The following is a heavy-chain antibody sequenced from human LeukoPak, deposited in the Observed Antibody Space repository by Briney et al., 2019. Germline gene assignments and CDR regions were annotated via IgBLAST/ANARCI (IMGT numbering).Heavy chain of an antibody. Sequence: PGGPLRLSCVASGILFSTCGMPWVRQVPDKVLDWLTHIRYDESATYYADSVKGRFTISRENSKNTLYLQMNSLRGEDTAVYYCAKQMMERQQYYYMDVWGKGTSVTVSS. CDR3: AKQMMERQQYYYMDV. CDR2: IRYDESAT. V-gene: IGHV3-30*02. CDR1: GILFSTCG. J-gene: IGHJ6*03. D-gene: IGHD6-13*01.